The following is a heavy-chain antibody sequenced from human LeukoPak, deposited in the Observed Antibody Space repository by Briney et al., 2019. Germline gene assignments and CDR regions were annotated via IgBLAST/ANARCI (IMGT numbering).Heavy chain of an antibody. J-gene: IGHJ4*02. CDR1: GGSISSRNW. Sequence: SGTLSLTCAVSGGSISSRNWWSWVRQPPGKGLEWIGEIYHSGSTNYNPSLKTRVTISVDKSKNQFSLKLSSVTAADTAVYYCARASHDYGDYSHFDHWGQGTLVTVSS. D-gene: IGHD4-17*01. CDR3: ARASHDYGDYSHFDH. CDR2: IYHSGST. V-gene: IGHV4-4*02.